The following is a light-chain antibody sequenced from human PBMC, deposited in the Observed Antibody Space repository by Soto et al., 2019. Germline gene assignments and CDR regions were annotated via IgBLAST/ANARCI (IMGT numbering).Light chain of an antibody. V-gene: IGLV2-14*01. CDR2: EVT. Sequence: QSALTQPASVSGSPGQSITISCTGTSSDIGGYKYVSWYQQHPGKAPKLIIYEVTNRPSGVADRFSGSKSGNTASLTISGLAAEDEADYYCSSYTIYSTLLLFGGGTKVTVL. CDR1: SSDIGGYKY. CDR3: SSYTIYSTLLL. J-gene: IGLJ2*01.